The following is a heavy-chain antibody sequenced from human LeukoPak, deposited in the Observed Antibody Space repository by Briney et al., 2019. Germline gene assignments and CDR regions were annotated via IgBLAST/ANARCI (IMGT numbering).Heavy chain of an antibody. CDR3: ASSINGNWLYYYYYMDV. D-gene: IGHD1-7*01. Sequence: PSETLSLTCTVSGGSISSSSYYWGWIRQPPGKGLEWIGSIYYSGSTYYNPSLKSRVTISVDTSKNQFSLKLSSVTAADTAVYYCASSINGNWLYYYYYMDVWGKGTTVTVSS. CDR1: GGSISSSSYY. J-gene: IGHJ6*03. CDR2: IYYSGST. V-gene: IGHV4-39*07.